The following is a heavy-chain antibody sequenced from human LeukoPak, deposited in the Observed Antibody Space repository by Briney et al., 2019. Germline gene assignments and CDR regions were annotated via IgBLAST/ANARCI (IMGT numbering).Heavy chain of an antibody. CDR1: GGSISSSGYY. V-gene: IGHV4-39*07. Sequence: KPSETLSLTCTVSGGSISSSGYYWGWIRQPPGKGLEWIGSIYYSGSTYYNPSLKSRVTISVDTSKNQFSLKLSSVTAADTAVYYCARVGARNYMDVWGKGTTVTVSS. D-gene: IGHD1-26*01. CDR3: ARVGARNYMDV. CDR2: IYYSGST. J-gene: IGHJ6*03.